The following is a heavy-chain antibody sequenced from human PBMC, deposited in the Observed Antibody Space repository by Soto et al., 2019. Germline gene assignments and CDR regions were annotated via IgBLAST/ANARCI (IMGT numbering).Heavy chain of an antibody. CDR1: GFTFSSYS. CDR3: ARRYCSGGSRYRDY. CDR2: ISSSSSYI. V-gene: IGHV3-21*01. Sequence: EVQLVESGGGLVKPGGSLRLSCAASGFTFSSYSMNWVRQAPGKGLEWVSSISSSSSYIYYADSVKGRFTISRDNAKNSLYLQMNSLRAEDTAVYYCARRYCSGGSRYRDYWGQGTLVTVSS. D-gene: IGHD2-15*01. J-gene: IGHJ4*02.